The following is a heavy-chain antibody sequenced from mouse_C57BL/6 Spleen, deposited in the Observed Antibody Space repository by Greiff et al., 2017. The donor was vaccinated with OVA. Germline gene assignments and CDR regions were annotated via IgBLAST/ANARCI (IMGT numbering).Heavy chain of an antibody. Sequence: QVQLQQSGAELVKPGASVKLSCKASGYTFTSYWMQWVKQRPGQGLEWIGEIDPSDSYTNYNQKFKGKATLTVDTSSSTAYMQLSSLTSEDAAVYYCASLYGSRGFAYWGQGTLVTVSA. V-gene: IGHV1-50*01. D-gene: IGHD1-1*01. CDR2: IDPSDSYT. CDR1: GYTFTSYW. CDR3: ASLYGSRGFAY. J-gene: IGHJ3*01.